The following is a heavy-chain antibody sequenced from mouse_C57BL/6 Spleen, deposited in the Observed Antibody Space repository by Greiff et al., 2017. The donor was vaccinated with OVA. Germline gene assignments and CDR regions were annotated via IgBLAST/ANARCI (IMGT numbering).Heavy chain of an antibody. V-gene: IGHV1-22*01. J-gene: IGHJ2*01. D-gene: IGHD4-1*01. CDR1: GYTFTDYN. CDR2: INPNNGGT. Sequence: VQLQQSGPELVKPGASVKVSCKASGYTFTDYNMHWVKQSHGKSLEWIGYINPNNGGTSYNQKFKGKATLTVNKSSSTAYMELRSLTSEDSAVYYCARVGLGRAFDYWGQGTTLTVSS. CDR3: ARVGLGRAFDY.